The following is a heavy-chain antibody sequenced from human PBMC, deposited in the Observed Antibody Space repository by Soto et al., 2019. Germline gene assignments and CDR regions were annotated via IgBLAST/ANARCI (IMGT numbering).Heavy chain of an antibody. J-gene: IGHJ5*02. CDR3: ARDPSHWFDP. Sequence: SETLSLTCAVSGASITSDGYSWSWIRQSPGEGLEWIGYIFHSGTTQYNPSLRGRVTISVDRSKNQFSLRLNSVTAADAAVYYCARDPSHWFDPWGQGALVTVSS. V-gene: IGHV4-30-2*06. CDR1: GASITSDGYS. CDR2: IFHSGTT.